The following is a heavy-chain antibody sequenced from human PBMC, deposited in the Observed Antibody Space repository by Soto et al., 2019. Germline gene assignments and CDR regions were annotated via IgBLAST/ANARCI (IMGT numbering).Heavy chain of an antibody. J-gene: IGHJ4*02. Sequence: QVQLVESGGGVVQPGRSLRLSCAASGFTFSSYGMHWVRQAPGKGLEWVAVIWYDGSNKYYADSVKGRFTISRDNSKNTLYLKMNSLRAEDTAVYYCARESGNGDSPEFDYWGQGTLVTVSS. D-gene: IGHD4-17*01. CDR1: GFTFSSYG. CDR3: ARESGNGDSPEFDY. V-gene: IGHV3-33*01. CDR2: IWYDGSNK.